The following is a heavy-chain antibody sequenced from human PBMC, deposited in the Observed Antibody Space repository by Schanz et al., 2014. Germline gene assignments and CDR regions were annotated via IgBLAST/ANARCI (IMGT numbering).Heavy chain of an antibody. Sequence: QGQLVQSGAEVKKPGVSVKVSCKASGYTFTSYYMHWVRQAPGQGLEWMGIINPSGGSTSYAQKFQGRVTMTRDTSTSTVYMELSSLRSEDTAVYYCARDGEAAAGCDYWGQGTLVTVSS. V-gene: IGHV1-46*03. CDR2: INPSGGST. CDR1: GYTFTSYY. J-gene: IGHJ4*02. D-gene: IGHD6-13*01. CDR3: ARDGEAAAGCDY.